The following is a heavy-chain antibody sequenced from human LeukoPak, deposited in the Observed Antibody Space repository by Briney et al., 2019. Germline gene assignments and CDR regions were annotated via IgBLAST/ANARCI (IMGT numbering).Heavy chain of an antibody. D-gene: IGHD1-26*01. CDR3: ATACGPWSAFDI. J-gene: IGHJ3*02. V-gene: IGHV1-24*01. CDR2: FDPEDGET. Sequence: GSSVKVSCKVSGYTLTELSMHWVRQAPGKGLEWMGGFDPEDGETIYEQKFQGRVSMTEYTSTDTAYMELSSLRSEDTAVYYCATACGPWSAFDIWRQGTMVTVSS. CDR1: GYTLTELS.